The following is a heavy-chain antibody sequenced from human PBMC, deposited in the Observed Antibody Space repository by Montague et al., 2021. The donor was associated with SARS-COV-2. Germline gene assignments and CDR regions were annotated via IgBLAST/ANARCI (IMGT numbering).Heavy chain of an antibody. CDR1: GTSIRSGGYY. J-gene: IGHJ4*02. CDR3: ARVRLFYYLDY. D-gene: IGHD2/OR15-2a*01. CDR2: IFHTGRA. Sequence: TLSLTCTVSGTSIRSGGYYWTWIRQHPGKGLEWIGYIFHTGRAYYXXSLETRVNISVDTSNNLFSLRLSSVTAADTAMYFCARVRLFYYLDYWAREPWSPSPQ. V-gene: IGHV4-31*03.